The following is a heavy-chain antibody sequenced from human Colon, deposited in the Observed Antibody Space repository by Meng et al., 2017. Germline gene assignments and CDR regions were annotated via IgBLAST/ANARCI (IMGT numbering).Heavy chain of an antibody. CDR1: GGSISSYY. D-gene: IGHD3-3*01. Sequence: QVQLQESGPGRGKPSETRALTGAVSGGSISSYYWSWIRQPPGKGLEWIGYIDYSGSTNYNPSLKSRVTMSVDTSKNQFSLKLRSVTAADTAVYYCARESVRSGYQGGFDYWGQGTLVTVSS. V-gene: IGHV4-59*01. J-gene: IGHJ4*02. CDR3: ARESVRSGYQGGFDY. CDR2: IDYSGST.